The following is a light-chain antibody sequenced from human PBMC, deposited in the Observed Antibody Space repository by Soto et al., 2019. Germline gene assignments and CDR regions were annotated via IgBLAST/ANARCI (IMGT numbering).Light chain of an antibody. J-gene: IGKJ1*01. CDR1: QSISSW. V-gene: IGKV1-5*03. CDR2: RAS. CDR3: QQYDSYPRT. Sequence: DIQMTQSPSTLSASVGDRVTITCRASQSISSWLAWYQQKPGKAPKLLIYRASTLESGVPSRFSGSGSGTEFTLTISSLQPDDFATYYCQQYDSYPRTFGRGTGVEVK.